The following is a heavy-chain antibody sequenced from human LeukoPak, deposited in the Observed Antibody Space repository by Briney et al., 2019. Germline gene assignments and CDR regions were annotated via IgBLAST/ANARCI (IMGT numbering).Heavy chain of an antibody. CDR2: ISNDESNK. CDR3: AKVGSGNDYY. V-gene: IGHV3-30*18. CDR1: GFTFSSSA. J-gene: IGHJ4*02. Sequence: GGSLRLSCAASGFTFSSSAMHWVRQPPGKGLEWVTVISNDESNKFYADSVKGRFTISRDNSKNMLYLQMNSLRTEDTAVYYCAKVGSGNDYYWGQGTLVTVSS. D-gene: IGHD5-12*01.